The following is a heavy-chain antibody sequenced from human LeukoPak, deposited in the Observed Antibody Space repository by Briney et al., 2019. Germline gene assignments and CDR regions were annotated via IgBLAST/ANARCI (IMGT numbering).Heavy chain of an antibody. CDR1: GFTFSTYS. Sequence: KAGGSLRLSCAASGFTFSTYSMTWVRQAPGKGLEWVSSISSSSSYIYYADSVKGRFTISRDNAKKSLYLQMNSLRTEDIALYYCAKDIGVGYCNGCLFDYWGQGTLVTVSS. CDR3: AKDIGVGYCNGCLFDY. CDR2: ISSSSSYI. D-gene: IGHD2-15*01. V-gene: IGHV3-21*04. J-gene: IGHJ4*02.